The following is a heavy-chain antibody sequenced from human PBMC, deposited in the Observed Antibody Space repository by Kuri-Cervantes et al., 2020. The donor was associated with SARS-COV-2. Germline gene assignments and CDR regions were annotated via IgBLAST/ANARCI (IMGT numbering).Heavy chain of an antibody. CDR3: AKGEEVVGAIRWGPKKYNSYDMDV. Sequence: GESLKISCAASGFTFSRNAMSWVRQAPGKGLEWVSTISTSGGNTYYADSVRGRFTVARDNSKDTLYLQMNSLRGDDTAVYYCAKGEEVVGAIRWGPKKYNSYDMDVWGQGTTVTVSS. V-gene: IGHV3-23*01. J-gene: IGHJ6*02. CDR2: ISTSGGNT. D-gene: IGHD2-2*02. CDR1: GFTFSRNA.